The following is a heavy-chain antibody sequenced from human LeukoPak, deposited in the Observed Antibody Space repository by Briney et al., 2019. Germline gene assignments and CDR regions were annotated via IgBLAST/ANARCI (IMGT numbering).Heavy chain of an antibody. D-gene: IGHD4-23*01. V-gene: IGHV4-34*01. J-gene: IGHJ4*02. CDR2: INHSGST. CDR3: AGRLRWFDY. Sequence: SETLSLTCAVYGGSFSGYYWSWIRQPPGKGLGWIGEINHSGSTNYNPSLKSRVTISVDTSENQFSLKLSSVTAADTAVYYCAGRLRWFDYWGQGTLVTVSS. CDR1: GGSFSGYY.